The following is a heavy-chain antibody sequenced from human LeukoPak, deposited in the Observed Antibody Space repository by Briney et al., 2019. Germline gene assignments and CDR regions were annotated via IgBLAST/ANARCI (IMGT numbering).Heavy chain of an antibody. CDR2: IYHSGST. CDR1: GYSISSGYY. D-gene: IGHD3-22*01. Sequence: SETPSLTCTVSGYSISSGYYWGWIRQPPGKGLEWIGSIYHSGSTYYNPSLKSRVTISVDTSKNQFSLKLSSVTAADTAVYYCARLYYYDSSGYYSPTGFGYWGQGTLVTVSS. V-gene: IGHV4-38-2*02. CDR3: ARLYYYDSSGYYSPTGFGY. J-gene: IGHJ4*02.